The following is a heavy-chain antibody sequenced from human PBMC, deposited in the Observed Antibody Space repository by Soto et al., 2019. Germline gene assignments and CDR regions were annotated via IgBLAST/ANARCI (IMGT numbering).Heavy chain of an antibody. Sequence: QVQLVQSGAEVKKPGSSVKFSCKASGGTFSSYAISWVRQAPGQVLEWLGGILPIFGTANYAQKFQGRVTITADESTSTAYMELSSLRSEDTAVYYCARDHGCSSTSCYTGFDPWGQGTLVTVSS. CDR1: GGTFSSYA. CDR3: ARDHGCSSTSCYTGFDP. D-gene: IGHD2-2*02. J-gene: IGHJ5*02. CDR2: ILPIFGTA. V-gene: IGHV1-69*01.